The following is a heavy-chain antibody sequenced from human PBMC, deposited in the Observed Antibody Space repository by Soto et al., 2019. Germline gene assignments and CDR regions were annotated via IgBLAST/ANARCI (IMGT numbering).Heavy chain of an antibody. CDR2: IYWNDDK. CDR3: AHSLAVQGAFDI. J-gene: IGHJ3*02. D-gene: IGHD4-17*01. Sequence: SGPTLVNPTQTVTLTCTFSGFSLSTTGVGVGWIRQPPRKALEWLALIYWNDDKRYSPSLKSRLTITKDTSKNQVVLTMTNMDPVDTATYYCAHSLAVQGAFDIWGQGTMVTVS. CDR1: GFSLSTTGVG. V-gene: IGHV2-5*01.